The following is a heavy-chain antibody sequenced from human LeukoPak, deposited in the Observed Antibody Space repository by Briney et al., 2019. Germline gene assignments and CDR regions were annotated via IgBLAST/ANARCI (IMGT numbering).Heavy chain of an antibody. D-gene: IGHD4-17*01. CDR3: AKGHSDYGTGFDL. Sequence: GGSLRLSCAASGFTFTNYAMSWVRQAPGKGLESVSVISGTGAFTYHADSVKGRFTISRDNSKDTLYLQMNSLRAEDTTVYYCAKGHSDYGTGFDLWGRGTLVTVSS. J-gene: IGHJ4*02. CDR2: ISGTGAFT. CDR1: GFTFTNYA. V-gene: IGHV3-23*01.